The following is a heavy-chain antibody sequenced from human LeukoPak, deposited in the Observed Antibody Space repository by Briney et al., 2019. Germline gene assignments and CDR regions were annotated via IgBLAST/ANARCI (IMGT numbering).Heavy chain of an antibody. J-gene: IGHJ4*02. CDR2: IYYSGST. Sequence: SETLSLTCTVSGGSISSSSYYWGWIRQPPGKGLEWIGSIYYSGSTYYNPSLKSRVTISVDTSKNQFSLKLSSVTAADTAVYYCARDVGIAAAGLSDYWGQGTLVTVSS. CDR1: GGSISSSSYY. CDR3: ARDVGIAAAGLSDY. D-gene: IGHD6-13*01. V-gene: IGHV4-39*07.